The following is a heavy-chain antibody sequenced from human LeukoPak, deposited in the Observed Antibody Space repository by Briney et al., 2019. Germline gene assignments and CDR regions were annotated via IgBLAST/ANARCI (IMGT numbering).Heavy chain of an antibody. CDR1: GFTFSSYA. J-gene: IGHJ4*02. CDR3: AKDLGIVAKFGGYFDY. V-gene: IGHV3-23*01. Sequence: GASLRLSCAASGFTFSSYAMSWVRQAPGKGLEWVSAISGSGGSTYYADSVKGRFTFSRDNSKNTLYLQMNSLRAEDTAVYYCAKDLGIVAKFGGYFDYWGQGTLVTASS. D-gene: IGHD2-21*01. CDR2: ISGSGGST.